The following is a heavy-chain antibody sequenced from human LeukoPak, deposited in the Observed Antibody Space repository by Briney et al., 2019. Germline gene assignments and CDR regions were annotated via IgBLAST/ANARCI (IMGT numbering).Heavy chain of an antibody. Sequence: ASVKVSCKASGYTFTSYDINWVRRATGQGLEWMGWMNPNSGNTGYAQKFQGRVTMTRNTSISTAYMELSSLRSVDTAVYYCARVPPNDFWSGYYIPTYYYYYYMDVWGKGTTVTVSS. J-gene: IGHJ6*03. CDR2: MNPNSGNT. D-gene: IGHD3-3*01. CDR1: GYTFTSYD. CDR3: ARVPPNDFWSGYYIPTYYYYYYMDV. V-gene: IGHV1-8*01.